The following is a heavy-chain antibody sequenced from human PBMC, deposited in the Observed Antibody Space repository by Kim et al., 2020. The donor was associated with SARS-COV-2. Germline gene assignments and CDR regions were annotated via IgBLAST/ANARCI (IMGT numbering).Heavy chain of an antibody. CDR2: ISSSSSYT. J-gene: IGHJ4*02. V-gene: IGHV3-11*03. CDR1: GFTFSDYY. Sequence: GGSLRLSCAASGFTFSDYYMSWIRQAPGKGLEWVSYISSSSSYTNYADSVKGRFTISRDNAKNSLYLQMNSLRAEDTAVYYCARSLLFDNYYFDYWGQGTLVTVSS. CDR3: ARSLLFDNYYFDY. D-gene: IGHD2-15*01.